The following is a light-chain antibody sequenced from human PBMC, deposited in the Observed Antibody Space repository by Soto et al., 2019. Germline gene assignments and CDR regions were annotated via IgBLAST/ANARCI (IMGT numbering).Light chain of an antibody. V-gene: IGLV1-44*01. J-gene: IGLJ7*01. CDR1: SSNIEGNT. CDR2: IDH. Sequence: QSVLTQPPSLSGTPGQSATISCSGSSSNIEGNTVHWYQHLPGTAPKLLIYIDHNRPSGIPDRFSGSKSGTSASLAISGLQSEDEADYYCATWDDDLSAAVFGGGTQLTVL. CDR3: ATWDDDLSAAV.